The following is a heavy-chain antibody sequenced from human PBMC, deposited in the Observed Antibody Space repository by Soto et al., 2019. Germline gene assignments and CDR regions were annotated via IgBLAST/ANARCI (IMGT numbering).Heavy chain of an antibody. CDR2: ISYDGSNK. Sequence: QVQLVESGGGVVQPGRSLRLSCAASGFTLSSYGMHWVRQAPGKGLEWVAVISYDGSNKYYADSVKGRFTISRDNSKNTLYLQMNSLRAEDTAVYYCAKDSSRHPLEDIVVAPAAAFDYWGQGTLVTVSS. D-gene: IGHD2-2*01. V-gene: IGHV3-30*18. CDR3: AKDSSRHPLEDIVVAPAAAFDY. CDR1: GFTLSSYG. J-gene: IGHJ4*02.